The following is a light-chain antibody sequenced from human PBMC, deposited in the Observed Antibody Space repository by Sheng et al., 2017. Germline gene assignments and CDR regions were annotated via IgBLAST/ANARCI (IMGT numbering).Light chain of an antibody. CDR1: QGISSY. V-gene: IGKV1-8*01. J-gene: IGKJ1*01. CDR3: QQYYSYPPT. CDR2: AAS. Sequence: IQMTQSPSSFSASTGDRVTITCRASQGISSYLAWYQQKPGKAPKLLIYAASTLQSGVPSRFSGSGSGTDFTLTISCLQSEDFATYYCQQYYSYPPTFGQGTKVEIK.